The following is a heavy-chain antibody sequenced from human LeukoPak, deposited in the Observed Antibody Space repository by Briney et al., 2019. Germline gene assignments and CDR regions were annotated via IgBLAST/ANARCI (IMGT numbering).Heavy chain of an antibody. V-gene: IGHV1-69*05. CDR1: GGTFTSYA. D-gene: IGHD6-6*01. Sequence: SVKVSCKASGGTFTSYAISWVRQAPGQGLEWMGGIIPIFGTANYAQKFQGRVTITTDESTSTAYMELSSLRSEDTAVYYCASRAGDEYSSPNWFDPWGQGTLVTVSS. J-gene: IGHJ5*02. CDR3: ASRAGDEYSSPNWFDP. CDR2: IIPIFGTA.